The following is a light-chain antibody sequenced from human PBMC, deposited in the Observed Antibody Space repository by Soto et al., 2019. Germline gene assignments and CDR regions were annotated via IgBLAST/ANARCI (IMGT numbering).Light chain of an antibody. CDR3: QQYGSSPWT. CDR1: HSISTTY. V-gene: IGKV3-20*01. Sequence: EIVLTQSPGTLSLSPGERATLSCRASHSISTTYLAWYQQKPGQPPRLLFYGASSRATGIPDRFSGSGSGADFTLTISSLEPEDFAVYYCQQYGSSPWTFGQGTKVEIK. CDR2: GAS. J-gene: IGKJ1*01.